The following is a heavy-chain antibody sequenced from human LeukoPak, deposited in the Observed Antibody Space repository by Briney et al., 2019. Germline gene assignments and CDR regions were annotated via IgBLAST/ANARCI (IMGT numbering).Heavy chain of an antibody. D-gene: IGHD3-9*01. CDR2: IYGHDGGT. CDR1: GYTFTGHY. Sequence: ASAKVSCKASGYTFTGHYLHWVRQAPGQGLEWMGWIYGHDGGTNFAQKFQDRVTMTRDTSITTAYMELTSLTPDDTAVYYCVRDFDWGPDYWGQGTLVTVSS. V-gene: IGHV1-2*02. J-gene: IGHJ4*02. CDR3: VRDFDWGPDY.